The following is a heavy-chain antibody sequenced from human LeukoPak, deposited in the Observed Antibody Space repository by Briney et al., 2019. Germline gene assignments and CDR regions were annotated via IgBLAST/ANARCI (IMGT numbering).Heavy chain of an antibody. Sequence: GGSLRLSCAASGFTFSDDGMHSVRQAPGRGLEWVALISGDTSNKYYADSVKGRFTISRDTSKNTVYLQMDSVRADDTAVYYCVKDRRGNWSFDYWGQGTLVTVSS. J-gene: IGHJ4*02. CDR2: ISGDTSNK. CDR3: VKDRRGNWSFDY. D-gene: IGHD1-1*01. V-gene: IGHV3-30*18. CDR1: GFTFSDDG.